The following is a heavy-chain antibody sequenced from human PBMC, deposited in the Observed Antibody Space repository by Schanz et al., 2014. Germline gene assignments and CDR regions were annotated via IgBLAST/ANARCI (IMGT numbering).Heavy chain of an antibody. CDR2: VFPNGIT. D-gene: IGHD1-1*01. Sequence: QVQLQESGPGLVKPSQTLSLTCTVSGGSISSGVHYWSWVRQPAGRGLEWIGRVFPNGITNYNPSLKSRVTISLDTSKNQFSLTLTSLTAADTAVYYCARDTTWRLDLWGRGTLVTDSS. V-gene: IGHV4-61*02. CDR1: GGSISSGVHY. CDR3: ARDTTWRLDL. J-gene: IGHJ2*01.